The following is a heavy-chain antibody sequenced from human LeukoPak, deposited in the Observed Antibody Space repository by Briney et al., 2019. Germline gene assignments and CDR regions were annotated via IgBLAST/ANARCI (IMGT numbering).Heavy chain of an antibody. CDR2: IHNSGTT. J-gene: IGHJ4*02. CDR3: ARRYYYNLGSFPFDF. Sequence: SETLSLTCAVSGGPFSGYFWSWIRQSSGRGLEWIGEIHNSGTTNYNPSLNSRVTISEDTSKNQFYLNLSSVTAAGTAVYYCARRYYYNLGSFPFDFWGQGTLVTVSS. V-gene: IGHV4-34*01. D-gene: IGHD3-10*01. CDR1: GGPFSGYF.